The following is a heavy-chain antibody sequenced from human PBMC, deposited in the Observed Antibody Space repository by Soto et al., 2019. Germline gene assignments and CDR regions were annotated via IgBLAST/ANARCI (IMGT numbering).Heavy chain of an antibody. CDR2: ISGRSGNS. CDR3: ARADYGSGTYHIHGMDV. Sequence: GASFEISCKTCGYSFANEAVNWVRQAPGQGLEWVGWISGRSGNSNYAETVRGRVTMTTDTSTGTAYLELRALTTDDTAVYYCARADYGSGTYHIHGMDVWGQGTTVSVSS. D-gene: IGHD3-10*01. J-gene: IGHJ6*02. V-gene: IGHV1-18*01. CDR1: GYSFANEA.